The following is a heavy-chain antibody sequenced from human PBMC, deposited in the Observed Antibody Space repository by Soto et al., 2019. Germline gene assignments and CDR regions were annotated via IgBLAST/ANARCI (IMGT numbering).Heavy chain of an antibody. CDR1: RFTFSSYS. CDR2: INSNGRTT. J-gene: IGHJ6*02. Sequence: GGSLRLSCAASRFTFSSYSMKWVRQAPGKGLEWVSYINSNGRTTYYADSVKGRFTISRDNAKNSLYLQMNSLRGEDTAVYYCAREANSYYGMDVWGQGTTVTVSS. CDR3: AREANSYYGMDV. V-gene: IGHV3-48*01.